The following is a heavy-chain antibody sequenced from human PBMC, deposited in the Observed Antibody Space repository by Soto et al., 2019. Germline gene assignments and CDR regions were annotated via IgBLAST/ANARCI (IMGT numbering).Heavy chain of an antibody. CDR2: ISRSGNST. CDR3: AKFSGYSPGY. J-gene: IGHJ4*02. CDR1: GFTFSSYA. V-gene: IGHV3-23*01. D-gene: IGHD5-18*01. Sequence: EVQLLESGGGLVQPGGSLRLSCAAYGFTFSSYAISWVRQAPGKGLEWVSAISRSGNSTYYAGSVKGRFTISRDNSKNTLSLQMNSLRAGDTAVYYCAKFSGYSPGYWGQGTLVTVSS.